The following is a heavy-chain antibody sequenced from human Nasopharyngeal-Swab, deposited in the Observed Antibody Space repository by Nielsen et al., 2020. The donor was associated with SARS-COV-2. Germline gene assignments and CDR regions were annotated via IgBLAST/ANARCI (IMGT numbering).Heavy chain of an antibody. CDR1: GFTFSSYA. Sequence: GESLKISCAASGFTFSSYAMTWVRQAPGKGLEWVSSISVNGASTYYAGSVKGRFTISRDNSRNTLYLQMNSLTAEDTAVYYCATLPIAAPGKGDYWGQGTLVTVSS. CDR3: ATLPIAAPGKGDY. J-gene: IGHJ4*02. CDR2: ISVNGAST. D-gene: IGHD6-13*01. V-gene: IGHV3-23*01.